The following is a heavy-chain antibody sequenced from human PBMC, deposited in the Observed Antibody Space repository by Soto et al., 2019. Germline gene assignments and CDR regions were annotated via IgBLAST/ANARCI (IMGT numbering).Heavy chain of an antibody. J-gene: IGHJ4*02. Sequence: EVQLVQSGAEVKKPGESLKISCKGSGYSFTNYWIGWVRQMPGKGLEWMGIIYPGDSDARNRPSFQGQVTISADKSITTAYLQWSSLQVCDNAMYYCVRSGHYYDSPGYWGQGTLVTVSS. CDR1: GYSFTNYW. CDR2: IYPGDSDA. D-gene: IGHD3-22*01. CDR3: VRSGHYYDSPGY. V-gene: IGHV5-51*01.